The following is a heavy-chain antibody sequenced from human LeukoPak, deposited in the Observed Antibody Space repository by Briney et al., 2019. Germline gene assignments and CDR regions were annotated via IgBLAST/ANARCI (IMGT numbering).Heavy chain of an antibody. CDR2: ITSSGEAT. J-gene: IGHJ5*01. V-gene: IGHV3-23*01. CDR1: GFTFSSYA. D-gene: IGHD3-22*01. CDR3: AKDRPNYYHSTGHYYRRDGDS. Sequence: PGGSLRLSCAASGFTFSSYAMSWVRQGTGKGLEWVSSITSSGEATYYADSVKGRFTISRDNSRYTSYLQMNSLRAEDTAVYYCAKDRPNYYHSTGHYYRRDGDSWGQGTLVTVSS.